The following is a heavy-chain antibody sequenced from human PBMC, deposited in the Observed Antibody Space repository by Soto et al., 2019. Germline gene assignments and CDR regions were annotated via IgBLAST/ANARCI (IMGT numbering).Heavy chain of an antibody. J-gene: IGHJ4*02. Sequence: QITLKESGPTLVRPTQTLTLTCSFSGFSLTTDGVGVGWVRQPPGEALEWLALIYWDDDERYSPSLKTRLTITKDPSKNQVVHIMTNMDPVDTATYYCAHSRNLITEDAQVGDFDYWGQGTLVTVSS. V-gene: IGHV2-5*02. CDR2: IYWDDDE. CDR3: AHSRNLITEDAQVGDFDY. CDR1: GFSLTTDGVG. D-gene: IGHD3-10*01.